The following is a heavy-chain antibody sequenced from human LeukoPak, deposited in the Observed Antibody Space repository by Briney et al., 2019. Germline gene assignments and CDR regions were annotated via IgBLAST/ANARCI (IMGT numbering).Heavy chain of an antibody. CDR2: INPSSGGT. CDR3: ARGGVVVLGVMDI. Sequence: ASVKVTCKASGYTFTGYSMHWVRQAPGQGLEWMGWINPSSGGTNYAQKFQGRVTMTRDTSINTAYMELRRLRSDDTAVYYCARGGVVVLGVMDIWGQGTVVTVSS. V-gene: IGHV1-2*02. CDR1: GYTFTGYS. J-gene: IGHJ3*02. D-gene: IGHD2-15*01.